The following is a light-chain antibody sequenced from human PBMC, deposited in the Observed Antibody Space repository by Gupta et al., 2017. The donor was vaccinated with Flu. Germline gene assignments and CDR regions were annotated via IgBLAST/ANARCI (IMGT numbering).Light chain of an antibody. CDR1: SGSIASNY. V-gene: IGLV6-57*01. J-gene: IGLJ2*01. Sequence: NFMLTQPHSVSESPGKTVSLSCTRSSGSIASNYVQGHPQRPGTPPTNLIYEENHRPLGAPDRFAGSTTRSINWASVGVSGLNSCDVYDCYCHSYVVFGGGTKLTVL. CDR3: HSYVV. CDR2: EEN.